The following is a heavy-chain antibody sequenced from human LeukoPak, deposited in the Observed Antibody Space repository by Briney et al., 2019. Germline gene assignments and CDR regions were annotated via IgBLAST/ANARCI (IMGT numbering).Heavy chain of an antibody. CDR1: GGSFSGYY. J-gene: IGHJ4*02. CDR2: INHSGST. V-gene: IGHV4-34*01. CDR3: ARQLYNWGSYYFDY. Sequence: MASETLSLTCAVYGGSFSGYYWSWIRQPPGKGLEWIGEINHSGSTNYNPSLKSRVTISVDTSKNQFSLKLSSVTAADTAVYYCARQLYNWGSYYFDYWGREPWSPSPQ. D-gene: IGHD7-27*01.